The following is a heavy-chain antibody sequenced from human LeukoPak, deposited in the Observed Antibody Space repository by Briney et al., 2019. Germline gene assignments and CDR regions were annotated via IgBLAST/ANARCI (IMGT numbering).Heavy chain of an antibody. V-gene: IGHV1-18*01. CDR1: GYTLTSYG. CDR3: ARLNMVHNYYDSSGTHADY. J-gene: IGHJ4*02. D-gene: IGHD3-22*01. Sequence: ASVKVSCTASGYTLTSYGISWVRQAPGQGLEWMGWISAYNGNTNYAQKLQGRVTMTTDTSTSTAYMELRSLRSDDTAVYYCARLNMVHNYYDSSGTHADYWGQGTLVTVSS. CDR2: ISAYNGNT.